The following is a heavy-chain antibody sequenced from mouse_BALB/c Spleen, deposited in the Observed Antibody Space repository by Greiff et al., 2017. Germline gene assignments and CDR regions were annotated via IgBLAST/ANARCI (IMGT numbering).Heavy chain of an antibody. D-gene: IGHD1-1*01. CDR2: IRNKANGYTT. Sequence: EVKLVESGGGLVQPGGSLRLSCATSGFTFTDYYMSWVRQPPGKALEWLGFIRNKANGYTTEYSASVKGRFTISRDNSQSILYLQMNTLRAEDSATYYCARAYGSSFYFDYWGQGTTLTVSS. CDR3: ARAYGSSFYFDY. CDR1: GFTFTDYY. J-gene: IGHJ2*01. V-gene: IGHV7-3*02.